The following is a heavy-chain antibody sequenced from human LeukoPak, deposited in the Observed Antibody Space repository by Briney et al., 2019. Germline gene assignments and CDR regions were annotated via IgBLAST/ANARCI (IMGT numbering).Heavy chain of an antibody. CDR1: GYTFTSYY. CDR2: INPSGGST. Sequence: VASVKVSCKASGYTFTSYYMHWVRQAPGQGLEWMGIINPSGGSTSYAQKFQGRVTMTRGTSTSTVYMELSSLRSEDTAVYYCARVPKNTIYGMDVWGQGTTVTVSS. D-gene: IGHD1/OR15-1a*01. CDR3: ARVPKNTIYGMDV. J-gene: IGHJ6*02. V-gene: IGHV1-46*01.